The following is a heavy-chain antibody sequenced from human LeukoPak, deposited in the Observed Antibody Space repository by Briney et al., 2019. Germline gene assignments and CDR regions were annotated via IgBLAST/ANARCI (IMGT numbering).Heavy chain of an antibody. V-gene: IGHV3-53*01. CDR2: IHRDDRT. J-gene: IGHJ4*02. CDR1: GFAVSGDY. Sequence: GGSLRLSCAATGFAVSGDYMSWVRQAPGKGLDWVSIIHRDDRTYYADSAKGRFTISRDISKNTLYLQMNALRAEDTAVYYCATRIFWGQGTLVTVSS. CDR3: ATRIF. D-gene: IGHD3-3*02.